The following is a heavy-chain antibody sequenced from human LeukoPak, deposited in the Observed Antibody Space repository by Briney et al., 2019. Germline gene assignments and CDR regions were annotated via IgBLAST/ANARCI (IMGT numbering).Heavy chain of an antibody. D-gene: IGHD1-26*01. CDR3: ARARAGATPPYYPYYMDV. Sequence: PSETLSLTCTVSADSMSSHYWTWIRQPPGKGLEWIGYIYTGITNYNPSLKSRVTISVDTSKNQFSLSLNSVTAADTAVYYCARARAGATPPYYPYYMDVWGKGTTVTVSS. CDR1: ADSMSSHY. CDR2: IYTGIT. V-gene: IGHV4-59*11. J-gene: IGHJ6*03.